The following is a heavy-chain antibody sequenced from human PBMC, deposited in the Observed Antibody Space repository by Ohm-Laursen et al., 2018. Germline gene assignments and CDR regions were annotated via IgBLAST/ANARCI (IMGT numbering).Heavy chain of an antibody. CDR2: IGAGGDT. V-gene: IGHV3-13*01. J-gene: IGHJ6*02. Sequence: GSLRLSCSAFGFTFSTSDMHWVRQAPGEGLEWVSAIGAGGDTYYPDSVKGRFTISRENARNSLYLQMNSLRAGDTAVYYCARASIFGNGMDVWGQGTTVTVSS. D-gene: IGHD3-9*01. CDR3: ARASIFGNGMDV. CDR1: GFTFSTSD.